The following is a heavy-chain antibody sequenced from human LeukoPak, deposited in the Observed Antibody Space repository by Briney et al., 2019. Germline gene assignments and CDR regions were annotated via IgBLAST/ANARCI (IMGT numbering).Heavy chain of an antibody. Sequence: GGSLRLSCAASGFTFSSYSMNWVRQAPGKGLEWVSYISSSSSTIYYADSVKGRFTISRDNSKNTLYLQMNSLRAEDTAVYYCARQYCSSTSCYRGPFDYWGQGTLVTVSS. CDR2: ISSSSSTI. V-gene: IGHV3-48*01. J-gene: IGHJ4*02. D-gene: IGHD2-2*01. CDR3: ARQYCSSTSCYRGPFDY. CDR1: GFTFSSYS.